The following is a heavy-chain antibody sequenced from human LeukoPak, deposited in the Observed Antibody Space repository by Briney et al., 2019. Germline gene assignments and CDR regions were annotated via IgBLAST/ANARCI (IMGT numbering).Heavy chain of an antibody. V-gene: IGHV1-69*05. CDR2: IIPIFGTA. D-gene: IGHD3-22*01. Sequence: GASVKVSCKASGGTFSSYAISRVRQAPGQELEWMGRIIPIFGTANYAQKFQGRVTITTDESTSTAYMELSSLRSEDAAVYYCARDSYDSSSYWGQGTLVTVSS. CDR3: ARDSYDSSSY. CDR1: GGTFSSYA. J-gene: IGHJ4*02.